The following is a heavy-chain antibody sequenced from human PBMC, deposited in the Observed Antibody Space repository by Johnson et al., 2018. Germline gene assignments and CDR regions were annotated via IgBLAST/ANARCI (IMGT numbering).Heavy chain of an antibody. CDR2: ISGSGGST. CDR1: GFTFSSYS. D-gene: IGHD4-17*01. V-gene: IGHV3-23*04. CDR3: AKDTDTDDAFDI. Sequence: EVQLVESGGGLVKPGGSLRLSCAASGFTFSSYSMNWVRQAPGKGLEWVSAISGSGGSTYYADSVKGRFTISRDNSKNTLYLQMNSLRAEDTAVYYCAKDTDTDDAFDIWGQGTMVTVSS. J-gene: IGHJ3*02.